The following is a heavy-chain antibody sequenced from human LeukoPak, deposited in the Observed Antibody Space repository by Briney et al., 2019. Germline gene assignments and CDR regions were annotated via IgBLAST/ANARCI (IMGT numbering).Heavy chain of an antibody. CDR3: TTASRITIFGVPRQDYYYYYMDV. V-gene: IGHV3-15*01. CDR1: GFTFSNAW. CDR2: IKSKTDGGTT. Sequence: GGSLRLSCAASGFTFSNAWMSWVRQAPGKGLGWVGRIKSKTDGGTTDYAAPVKGRFTISRDDSKNTLYLQMNSLKTEDTAVYYCTTASRITIFGVPRQDYYYYYMDVWGKGTTVTVSS. D-gene: IGHD3-3*01. J-gene: IGHJ6*03.